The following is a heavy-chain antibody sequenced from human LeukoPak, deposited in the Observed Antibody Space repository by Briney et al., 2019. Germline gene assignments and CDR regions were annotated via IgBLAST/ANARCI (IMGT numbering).Heavy chain of an antibody. CDR2: IRYDGSNQ. J-gene: IGHJ4*02. Sequence: GGSLRLSCAASGFTFSSYGMHWVRQAPGKGLEWVAFIRYDGSNQYYADSVKGRFTISRDNSKNTLYLQMNSLRAEDTALYYCARGKLGDAPFFDYWGQGTLVTVSS. CDR1: GFTFSSYG. CDR3: ARGKLGDAPFFDY. D-gene: IGHD1-26*01. V-gene: IGHV3-30*02.